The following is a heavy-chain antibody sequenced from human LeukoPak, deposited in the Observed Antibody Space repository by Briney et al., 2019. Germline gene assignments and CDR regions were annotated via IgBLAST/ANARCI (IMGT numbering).Heavy chain of an antibody. J-gene: IGHJ4*02. CDR3: ARVYGSGSYPTRYFDY. Sequence: EASVKVSCKASGYTFTGYYMHWVRQAPGQGLEWMGWINPNSGGTNYAQKFQGRVTMTRDTSISTAYMELSRLRSDDTAVYYCARVYGSGSYPTRYFDYWGQGTLVTVSS. CDR1: GYTFTGYY. CDR2: INPNSGGT. V-gene: IGHV1-2*02. D-gene: IGHD3-10*01.